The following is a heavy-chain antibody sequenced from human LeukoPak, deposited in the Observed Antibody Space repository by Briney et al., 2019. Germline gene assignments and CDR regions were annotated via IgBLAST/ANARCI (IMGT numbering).Heavy chain of an antibody. J-gene: IGHJ4*02. CDR3: ATAYSGYYTYYFDY. D-gene: IGHD3-22*01. V-gene: IGHV3-48*03. CDR2: ISTGGSII. Sequence: GGSLRLSCAASGFTLSTYEMKWVRQAPGKGLEWVSYISTGGSIIYYADSVKGRFTISRDNAQNSLYLQMNSLRAEDTAVYYCATAYSGYYTYYFDYWGQGTLVTVSS. CDR1: GFTLSTYE.